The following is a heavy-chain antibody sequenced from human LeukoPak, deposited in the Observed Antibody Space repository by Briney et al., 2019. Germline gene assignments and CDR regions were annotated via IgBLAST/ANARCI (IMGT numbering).Heavy chain of an antibody. J-gene: IGHJ6*03. CDR2: INHSGST. CDR1: GGSFSGYY. V-gene: IGHV4-34*01. Sequence: SETLSLTCAVYGGSFSGYYWSWIRQPPGKGLEWIGEINHSGSTNYNPSLKSRVTISVDTSKNQFSLKLSSVTAADTAVYYCARGAASFGNYFRRYYYYYMDVWGKGTTVTVSS. D-gene: IGHD2/OR15-2a*01. CDR3: ARGAASFGNYFRRYYYYYMDV.